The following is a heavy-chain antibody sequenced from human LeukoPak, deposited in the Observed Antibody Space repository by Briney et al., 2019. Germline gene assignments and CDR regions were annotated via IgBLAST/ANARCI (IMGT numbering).Heavy chain of an antibody. CDR2: INSDGSST. CDR3: ARSSASCCDY. Sequence: GGSLRLSCAASGFTFTSYAMSWVRQAPGKGLVWVSRINSDGSSTSYADSVKGRFTISRDNAKNTLYLQMNSLRAEDTAVYYCARSSASCCDYWGQGTLVTVSS. V-gene: IGHV3-74*01. D-gene: IGHD2-2*01. CDR1: GFTFTSYA. J-gene: IGHJ4*02.